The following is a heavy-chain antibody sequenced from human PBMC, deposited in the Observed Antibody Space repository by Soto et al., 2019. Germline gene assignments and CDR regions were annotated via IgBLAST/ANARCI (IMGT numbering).Heavy chain of an antibody. D-gene: IGHD3-10*01. Sequence: WASVKVSCKASGYTFTSYGISWVRQAPGQGLEWMGWISAYNGNTNYAQKFQGRVTITADESTSTAYMELSSLRSEDTAVYYCARDYKVTMVRAYGMDVWGQGTTVTVSS. V-gene: IGHV1-18*04. CDR1: GYTFTSYG. CDR3: ARDYKVTMVRAYGMDV. CDR2: ISAYNGNT. J-gene: IGHJ6*02.